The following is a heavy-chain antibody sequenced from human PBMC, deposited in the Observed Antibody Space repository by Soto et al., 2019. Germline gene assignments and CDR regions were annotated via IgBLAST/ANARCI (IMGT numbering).Heavy chain of an antibody. CDR3: AGARYCTNGVCYFLDP. CDR2: IYTSGST. V-gene: IGHV4-4*07. Sequence: SETLSLTCTVSGGSISSYYWRWIRQPAGKGLEWIGRIYTSGSTNYNPSLKSRVTMSVDTSKNQFSLKLSSVTAADTAVYYCAGARYCTNGVCYFLDPWGQGTLVTVSS. J-gene: IGHJ5*02. D-gene: IGHD2-8*01. CDR1: GGSISSYY.